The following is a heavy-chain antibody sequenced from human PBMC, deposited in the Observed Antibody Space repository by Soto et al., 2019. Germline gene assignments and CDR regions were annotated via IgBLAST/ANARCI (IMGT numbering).Heavy chain of an antibody. CDR3: ARTSYGSGSYYFDY. Sequence: SETLSLTCTVSGGSISSSSYYWGWIRQPPGKGLEWIGSIYYSGSTYYNPSFKSRVTISVDTSKNQCSLKLSSVTAADTVVYYCARTSYGSGSYYFDYWGQGTLVTVSS. J-gene: IGHJ4*02. D-gene: IGHD3-10*01. CDR2: IYYSGST. V-gene: IGHV4-39*01. CDR1: GGSISSSSYY.